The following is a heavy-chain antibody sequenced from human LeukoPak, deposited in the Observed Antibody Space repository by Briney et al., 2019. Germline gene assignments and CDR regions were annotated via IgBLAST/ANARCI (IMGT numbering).Heavy chain of an antibody. J-gene: IGHJ4*02. CDR2: IYYRGST. V-gene: IGHV4-39*07. CDR1: GGSISSSSYY. D-gene: IGHD1-26*01. Sequence: SETLSLTCTVSGGSISSSSYYWGWIRQPPGKGLEWIGSIYYRGSTHYNPSLASLKSRVTISGDTSKNQFSLTLSSVTAADTAVYYCARYREVGATVDYWGQGTLVTVSS. CDR3: ARYREVGATVDY.